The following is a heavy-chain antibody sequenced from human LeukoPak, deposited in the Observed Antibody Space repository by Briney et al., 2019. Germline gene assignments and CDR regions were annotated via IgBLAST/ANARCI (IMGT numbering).Heavy chain of an antibody. CDR3: ARAYYDFWSGYYYYYYMDV. V-gene: IGHV4-59*11. CDR1: GGSISSHY. CDR2: IYYSGST. Sequence: SETLSLTCTVSGGSISSHYWSWIRQPPRKGLEWIGYIYYSGSTNYNPSLKSRVTISVDTSKNQFSLKLSSVTAADTAVYYCARAYYDFWSGYYYYYYMDVWGKGTTVTVSS. J-gene: IGHJ6*03. D-gene: IGHD3-3*01.